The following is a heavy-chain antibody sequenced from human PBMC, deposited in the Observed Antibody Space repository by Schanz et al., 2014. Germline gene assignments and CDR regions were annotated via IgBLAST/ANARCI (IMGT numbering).Heavy chain of an antibody. CDR1: GFTFSDYH. D-gene: IGHD3-16*01. V-gene: IGHV3-30*03. CDR3: TRDRGALINHNDALDL. CDR2: TSTDGTKT. Sequence: VQLVESGGGLVQPGGSLRLSCAASGFTFSDYHMDWVRQAPGKGLEKVAVTSTDGTKTYYAASVRGRFTISRDNSKNTVYLQMNSLRSEDTAVYYCTRDRGALINHNDALDLWGQGTMVSVSS. J-gene: IGHJ3*01.